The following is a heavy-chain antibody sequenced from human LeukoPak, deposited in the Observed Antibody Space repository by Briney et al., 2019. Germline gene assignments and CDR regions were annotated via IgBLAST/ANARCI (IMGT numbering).Heavy chain of an antibody. CDR2: ISPYNGNT. D-gene: IGHD3-10*01. V-gene: IGHV1-18*01. CDR1: GYSFTDDG. J-gene: IGHJ6*02. CDR3: ARLQISWFGEVTPLSPLNYGMDV. Sequence: ASVKVCCRASGYSFTDDGISWVRQAPGQGLEWMGWISPYNGNTQYADKFQGRVTVTAEISTTTAYLELRSLRSDDTAMYYCARLQISWFGEVTPLSPLNYGMDVWGQGTTVIVSS.